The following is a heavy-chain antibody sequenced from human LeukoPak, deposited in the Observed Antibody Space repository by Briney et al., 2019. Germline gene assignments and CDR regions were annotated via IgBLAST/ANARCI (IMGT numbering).Heavy chain of an antibody. J-gene: IGHJ4*02. CDR2: IKQNGNEK. CDR3: ARELRTFDY. Sequence: GGSLRLSCAASGFTFSRYWMNWVRQAPGKGLEWVANIKQNGNEKNYVDSVEGRFTISRDNAKNSLYLQMNSLRAEDTAVYYCARELRTFDYWGQGTLVTVSS. V-gene: IGHV3-7*01. D-gene: IGHD3-16*01. CDR1: GFTFSRYW.